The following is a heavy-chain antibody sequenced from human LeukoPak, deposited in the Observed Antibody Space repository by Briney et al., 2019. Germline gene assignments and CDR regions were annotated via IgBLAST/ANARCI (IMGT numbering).Heavy chain of an antibody. D-gene: IGHD3-10*01. CDR2: INPNSGGT. J-gene: IGHJ4*02. Sequence: ASVKVSCKASGYTFTGYYMHWVRQAPGQGLEWMGWINPNSGGTNYAQKFQGRVTMTRDTSISTAYMELSRLRSDDTAVYYCARVFVTMVQGVIPFDYWGQGTLVTVSS. CDR1: GYTFTGYY. V-gene: IGHV1-2*02. CDR3: ARVFVTMVQGVIPFDY.